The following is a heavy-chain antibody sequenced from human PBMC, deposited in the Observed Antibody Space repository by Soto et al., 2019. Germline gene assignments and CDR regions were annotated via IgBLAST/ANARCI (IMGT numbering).Heavy chain of an antibody. CDR3: AADTPGCGQGEFEY. Sequence: EVQLVESEGGLVNPGGSLRLSCAASGFTFRTSWMNWVRQAPGKGLEWVGHVKNGGTTDYAGPVKGRFTISRDDSKNTVYLQMSSLKTEDTAVYYCAADTPGCGQGEFEYWGQGALVTVSS. D-gene: IGHD2-21*01. V-gene: IGHV3-15*01. CDR2: VKNGGTT. J-gene: IGHJ4*02. CDR1: GFTFRTSW.